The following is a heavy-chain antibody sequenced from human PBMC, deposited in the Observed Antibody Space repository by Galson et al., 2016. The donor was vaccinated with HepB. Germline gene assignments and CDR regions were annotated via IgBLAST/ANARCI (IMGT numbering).Heavy chain of an antibody. V-gene: IGHV4-59*02. CDR3: ATGCGDFDH. J-gene: IGHJ4*02. CDR1: GGSASSYF. D-gene: IGHD2-21*01. CDR2: ISYRGST. Sequence: ETLSPTCTVSGGSASSYFWSWIRQSPGKGLGWIAYISYRGSTIYNPSLKSRVTISVDTSKNQISQKLASVTAADTAVYYGATGCGDFDHWGQGTLVTVSS.